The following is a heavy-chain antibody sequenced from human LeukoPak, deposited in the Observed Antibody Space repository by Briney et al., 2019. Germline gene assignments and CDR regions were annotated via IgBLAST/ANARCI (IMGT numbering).Heavy chain of an antibody. CDR1: GYTFTGYY. V-gene: IGHV1-2*02. J-gene: IGHJ4*02. Sequence: ASVKVSCKASGYTFTGYYMHWVRQAPGQGLEWMGWINPNSGGTNYAQKFQGRVTMTRDTSISTAYMELSRLRSDDTAVYYCAGGPSWATAVAGYFGQGTLVTVSS. CDR2: INPNSGGT. D-gene: IGHD6-19*01. CDR3: AGGPSWATAVAGY.